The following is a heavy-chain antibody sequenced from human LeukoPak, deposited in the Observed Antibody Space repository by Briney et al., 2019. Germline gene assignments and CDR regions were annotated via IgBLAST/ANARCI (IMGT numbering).Heavy chain of an antibody. J-gene: IGHJ6*02. D-gene: IGHD3-22*01. V-gene: IGHV3-13*01. CDR3: ARLSITMRHWDV. CDR2: IGVTGDT. CDR1: GFTFSMSE. Sequence: GGSLRLSCAASGFTFSMSEMHWFPQPTGKGLEWVSVIGVTGDTYYSASVKGRFLISRESAKNSVDLQMNSLSPGDTAVYYCARLSITMRHWDVWGQGTSVTVSS.